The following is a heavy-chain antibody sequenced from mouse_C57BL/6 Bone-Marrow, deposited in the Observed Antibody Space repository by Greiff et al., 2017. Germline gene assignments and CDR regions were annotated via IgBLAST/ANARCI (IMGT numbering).Heavy chain of an antibody. CDR1: GFTFSDYY. D-gene: IGHD4-1*01. Sequence: EVKLQESGGGLVQPGGSLKLSCAASGFTFSDYYMYWVRQTPEKRLEWVAYISNGGGSTYYPDTVKGRFTISRDNAKTTLYLQMSRLKAEDAAMYYCARLGLGFDYWGQGTTLTVSS. J-gene: IGHJ2*01. V-gene: IGHV5-12*01. CDR3: ARLGLGFDY. CDR2: ISNGGGST.